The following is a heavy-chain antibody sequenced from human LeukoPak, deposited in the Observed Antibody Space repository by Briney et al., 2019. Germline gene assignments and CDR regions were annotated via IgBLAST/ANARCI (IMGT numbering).Heavy chain of an antibody. CDR1: GGSFSGYY. CDR3: ARGPLYYYDSSSRSYYFDY. J-gene: IGHJ4*02. Sequence: KPSETLSLTCAVYGGSFSGYYWSWIRQPPGKGLEWIGEINHSGSTNHSPSLKSRVTISVDTSKNQFSLKLRSVTAADTAVYYYARGPLYYYDSSSRSYYFDYWGQGTLVTVSS. D-gene: IGHD3-22*01. V-gene: IGHV4-34*01. CDR2: INHSGST.